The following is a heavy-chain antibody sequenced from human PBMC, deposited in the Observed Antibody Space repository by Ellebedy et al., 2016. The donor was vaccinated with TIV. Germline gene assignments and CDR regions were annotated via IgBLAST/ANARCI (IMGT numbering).Heavy chain of an antibody. CDR3: ARTGYGYHGMDV. CDR2: IDKNGAVK. V-gene: IGHV3-7*03. D-gene: IGHD5-12*01. J-gene: IGHJ6*02. Sequence: GESLKISCAASGFPFSSFEFNWVRQAPGKGLQWVANIDKNGAVKLYEDSVKGRFSISRDNGDNSVYLQMNSLRAEDTAVYCCARTGYGYHGMDVWGQGTTVTVSS. CDR1: GFPFSSFE.